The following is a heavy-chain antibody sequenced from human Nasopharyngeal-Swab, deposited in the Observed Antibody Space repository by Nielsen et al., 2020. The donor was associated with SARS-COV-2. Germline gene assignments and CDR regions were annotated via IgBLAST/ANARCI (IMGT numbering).Heavy chain of an antibody. CDR2: ISYDGSNK. D-gene: IGHD2-21*02. V-gene: IGHV3-30-3*01. CDR3: AREKSIDEVRVTAMPYYFDY. CDR1: GFTFSSYA. Sequence: GGSLRLSCAASGFTFSSYAMHWVRQAPGKGLEWVAVISYDGSNKYYADSVKGRFTISRDNSKNMLYLQMNSLRAEDTAVYYCAREKSIDEVRVTAMPYYFDYWGQGTLVTVSS. J-gene: IGHJ4*02.